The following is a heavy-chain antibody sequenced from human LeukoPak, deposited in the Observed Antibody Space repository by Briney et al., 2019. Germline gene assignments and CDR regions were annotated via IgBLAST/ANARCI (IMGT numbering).Heavy chain of an antibody. D-gene: IGHD2-2*01. J-gene: IGHJ4*02. Sequence: GGSLRLSCAASGFIVSSNYMSWVRQAPGKGLEWVSVIYSGGSTYYADSVKGRFTVSRDNSKNTLYLQMNSLRAEDTAMYYCARGLGYCTSTTCLLPFDYWGQGTLVTVSS. V-gene: IGHV3-53*01. CDR2: IYSGGST. CDR1: GFIVSSNY. CDR3: ARGLGYCTSTTCLLPFDY.